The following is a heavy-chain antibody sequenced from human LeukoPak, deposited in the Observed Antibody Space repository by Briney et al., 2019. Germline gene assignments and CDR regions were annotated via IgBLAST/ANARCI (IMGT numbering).Heavy chain of an antibody. CDR3: ARVASIAARYYYYYYMDV. J-gene: IGHJ6*03. V-gene: IGHV3-11*04. CDR2: ISSSGSTI. Sequence: GGSLRLSCAAFGFTFSDYYMSWIRQAPGKGLEWVSYISSSGSTIYYADSVKGRFTISRDNAKNSLYLQMNSLRAEDTAVYYCARVASIAARYYYYYYMDVWGKGTTVTVSS. CDR1: GFTFSDYY. D-gene: IGHD6-6*01.